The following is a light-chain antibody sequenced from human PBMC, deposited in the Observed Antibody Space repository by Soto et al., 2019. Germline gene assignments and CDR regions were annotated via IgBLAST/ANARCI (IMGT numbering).Light chain of an antibody. CDR2: GAS. Sequence: EIVMTQSPGTLSLSPGEGATLSCRASQRINSNLAWYQEKPGQAPRLLIYGASNRATGIPARFSGSGSGTDFTLTISSLEPEDFAVYYCQQRGNWPLTFGGGTKVDIK. CDR1: QRINSN. J-gene: IGKJ4*01. CDR3: QQRGNWPLT. V-gene: IGKV3-11*01.